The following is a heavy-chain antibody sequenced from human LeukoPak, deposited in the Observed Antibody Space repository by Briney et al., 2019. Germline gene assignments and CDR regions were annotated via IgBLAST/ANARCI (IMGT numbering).Heavy chain of an antibody. D-gene: IGHD6-19*01. CDR3: AKDHYYSSGWSEEALNWFDP. J-gene: IGHJ5*02. Sequence: PGGSLRLSCAASRFTFSSYSMNWVRQAPGKGLEWVSAISGSGGSTYYADSVKGRFTISRDNSKNTLYLQMNSLRAEDTAVYYCAKDHYYSSGWSEEALNWFDPWGQGTLVTVSS. CDR2: ISGSGGST. V-gene: IGHV3-23*01. CDR1: RFTFSSYS.